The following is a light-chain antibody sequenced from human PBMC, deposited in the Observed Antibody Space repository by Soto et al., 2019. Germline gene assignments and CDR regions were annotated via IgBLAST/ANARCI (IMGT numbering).Light chain of an antibody. Sequence: QSVLTQPPSVSAAPGQKVSISCSGSSSNIGNNYVSWFQQLPGTAPKLLIYDTNKRPSGIPDRFSASKSGTSATLGITGLQTGDEAEYFCGTWDSSLSVVVFGGGTKVTVL. CDR3: GTWDSSLSVVV. CDR2: DTN. V-gene: IGLV1-51*01. J-gene: IGLJ2*01. CDR1: SSNIGNNY.